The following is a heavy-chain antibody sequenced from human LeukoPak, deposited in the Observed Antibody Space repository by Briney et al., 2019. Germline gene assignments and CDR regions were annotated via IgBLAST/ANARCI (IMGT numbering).Heavy chain of an antibody. CDR2: IKGDGSEK. V-gene: IGHV3-7*01. CDR3: ARGGVLWFGELSD. D-gene: IGHD3-10*01. CDR1: GFTFSSYW. J-gene: IGHJ4*02. Sequence: GGSLRLSCAASGFTFSSYWMTWVRQAPGKGLEWVGNIKGDGSEKYYVDSVKGRFTISRDNAKSTLYLQMNSLRAEDTAVYYCARGGVLWFGELSDWGQGTLVTVSS.